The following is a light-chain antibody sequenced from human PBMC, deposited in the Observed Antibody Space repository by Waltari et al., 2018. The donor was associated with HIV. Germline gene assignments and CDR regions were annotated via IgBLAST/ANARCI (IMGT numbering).Light chain of an antibody. Sequence: ETVMTQSPATLSVSPGDRGLVPCRASQTIGINLAWYQQKPGQGPRLLIYGASTRATGIPGRFNGTGSGTEFTLTISGLQSEDFAIYYCQEYNSWPPRYTFGQGTKVEMK. CDR3: QEYNSWPPRYT. V-gene: IGKV3-15*01. CDR2: GAS. CDR1: QTIGIN. J-gene: IGKJ2*01.